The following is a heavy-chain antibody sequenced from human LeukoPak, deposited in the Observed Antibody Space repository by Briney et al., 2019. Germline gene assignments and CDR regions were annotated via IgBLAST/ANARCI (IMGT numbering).Heavy chain of an antibody. D-gene: IGHD6-19*01. CDR1: GFTFSSYG. CDR3: ARDFETVAGTGDDY. CDR2: IWYDGSNK. V-gene: IGHV3-33*08. Sequence: TGGSLRLSCAASGFTFSSYGMHWVRQAPGKGLEWVAVIWYDGSNKYYADSVKGRFTISRDNSKNTLYLQMNSLRAEDTAVYYCARDFETVAGTGDDYWGQGTLVTVSS. J-gene: IGHJ4*02.